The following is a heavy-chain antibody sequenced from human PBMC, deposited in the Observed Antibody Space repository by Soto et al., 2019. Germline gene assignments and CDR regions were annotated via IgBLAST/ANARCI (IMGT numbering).Heavy chain of an antibody. CDR2: INPSGGST. CDR3: ARESGYSGYDQAPFDY. D-gene: IGHD5-12*01. Sequence: GTSAELSCKESGYTFTSYYMHWVRQANRQGLEWMGIINPSGGSTNYAQKFQGRVTITADESTSTAYMELSSLRSEDTAVYYCARESGYSGYDQAPFDYWGQGTLVTGSS. V-gene: IGHV1-46*01. CDR1: GYTFTSYY. J-gene: IGHJ4*02.